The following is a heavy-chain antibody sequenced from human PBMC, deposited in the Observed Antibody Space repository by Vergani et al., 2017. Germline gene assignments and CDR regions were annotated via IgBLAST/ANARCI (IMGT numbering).Heavy chain of an antibody. D-gene: IGHD3-9*01. Sequence: QVQVVPSGAEVKKSGASVKVSCKTSGYTFSNYYMHWVRQAPGQGLEWMGIINPSGGHTNYAQKFQGRVTMTRDTSTSTVYMELSSLRSEDTAIYYCARGDYGILTGYRYWGQGTLVTDSA. CDR2: INPSGGHT. CDR3: ARGDYGILTGYRY. CDR1: GYTFSNYY. J-gene: IGHJ4*02. V-gene: IGHV1-46*03.